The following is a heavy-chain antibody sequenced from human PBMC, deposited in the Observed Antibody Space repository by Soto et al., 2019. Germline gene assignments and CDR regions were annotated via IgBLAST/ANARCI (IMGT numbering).Heavy chain of an antibody. CDR3: ARAPPGPAPRWGV. Sequence: SETLSLTCTVSGGSISSGGYSWSWIRQTPGKGLEWIGYIYPTGKTYYNPSLMNRATLSIDTSQNQFSLQLTSVTAADTAVYFCARAPPGPAPRWGVWGHGTTVTVSS. CDR1: GGSISSGGYS. CDR2: IYPTGKT. V-gene: IGHV4-30-2*01. D-gene: IGHD3-16*01. J-gene: IGHJ6*02.